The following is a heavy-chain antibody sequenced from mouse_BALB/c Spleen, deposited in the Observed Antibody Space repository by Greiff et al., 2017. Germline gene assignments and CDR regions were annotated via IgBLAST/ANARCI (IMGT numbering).Heavy chain of an antibody. J-gene: IGHJ3*01. D-gene: IGHD4-1*01. CDR3: ATWDGGFAY. CDR2: ISYDGSN. Sequence: VQLKQSGPGLVKPSQSLSLTCSVTGYSITSGYYWNWIRQFPGNKLEWMGYISYDGSNNYNPSLKNRISITRDTSKNQFFLKLNSVTTEDTATYYCATWDGGFAYWGQGTLVTVSA. CDR1: GYSITSGYY. V-gene: IGHV3-6*02.